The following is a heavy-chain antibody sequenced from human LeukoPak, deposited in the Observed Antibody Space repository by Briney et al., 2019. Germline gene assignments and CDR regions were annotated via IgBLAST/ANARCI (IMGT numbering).Heavy chain of an antibody. V-gene: IGHV1-2*02. Sequence: ASVTVSCKASGYTFTGYYMHWVRQAPGQGLEWMGWINPNSGGTNYAQKFQGRVTLTRDASINTAYMELSRLRSDDTAVYYCARVSRLWELLPEAYYFNYWGQGTLVTVSS. CDR2: INPNSGGT. CDR3: ARVSRLWELLPEAYYFNY. CDR1: GYTFTGYY. J-gene: IGHJ4*02. D-gene: IGHD1-26*01.